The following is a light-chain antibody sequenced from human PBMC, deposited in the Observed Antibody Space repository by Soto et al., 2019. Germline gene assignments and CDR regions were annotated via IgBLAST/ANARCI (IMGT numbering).Light chain of an antibody. J-gene: IGKJ4*01. CDR3: QQRRSWLT. V-gene: IGKV3-11*01. CDR1: QSVSSY. Sequence: ETVLTQSPATLSLSPGERATLSCRANQSVSSYLAWYQQKPGQAPRLLIYDASNRATGIPARFSGSGSGTDFTLTISSLEPEDFAVYYCQQRRSWLTFGGGTKV. CDR2: DAS.